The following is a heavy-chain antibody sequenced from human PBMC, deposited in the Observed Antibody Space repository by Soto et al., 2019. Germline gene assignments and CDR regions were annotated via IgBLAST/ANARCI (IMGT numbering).Heavy chain of an antibody. Sequence: QVQLQESGPGLVKPSETLSLTCAVSGDYISSYYCMWIRQPPGKGLESIGYLFYGRSANYTPSLRRQVTLSVDTSTNQCSLTLSSMTAADTAGYYCALRSMAVVPEYWGQGTLVTVSS. CDR2: LFYGRSA. CDR1: GDYISSYY. D-gene: IGHD3-22*01. V-gene: IGHV4-59*01. J-gene: IGHJ4*02. CDR3: ALRSMAVVPEY.